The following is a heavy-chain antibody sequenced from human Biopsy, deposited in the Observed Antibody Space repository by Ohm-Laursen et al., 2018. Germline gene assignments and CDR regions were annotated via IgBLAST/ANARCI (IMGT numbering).Heavy chain of an antibody. J-gene: IGHJ4*02. CDR1: GYTLTELP. Sequence: SVKVSCKISGYTLTELPIHWVRQTGGKGLEWMGGFDREERKTVYAEKFQGRVTMTEDTSTDTVYMEVTSLRSDDTAVYYCATGPYYDTRFYYNVRPFDFWGQGTLVTASS. D-gene: IGHD3-10*01. V-gene: IGHV1-24*01. CDR3: ATGPYYDTRFYYNVRPFDF. CDR2: FDREERKT.